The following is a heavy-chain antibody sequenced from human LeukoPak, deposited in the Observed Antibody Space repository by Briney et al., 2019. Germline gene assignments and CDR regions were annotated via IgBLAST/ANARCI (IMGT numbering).Heavy chain of an antibody. CDR1: GFSFNTYS. CDR3: ARRASTERGHSYGLDY. CDR2: ISSSSDYI. Sequence: PGGSLRLSCAASGFSFNTYSLNWVRQALGKGLEWVSSISSSSDYIYYADSVNGRFTISRDNAKNSLYLQMSSLRAEDTAVYYCARRASTERGHSYGLDYWGQGTLVTVSS. D-gene: IGHD5-18*01. J-gene: IGHJ4*02. V-gene: IGHV3-21*01.